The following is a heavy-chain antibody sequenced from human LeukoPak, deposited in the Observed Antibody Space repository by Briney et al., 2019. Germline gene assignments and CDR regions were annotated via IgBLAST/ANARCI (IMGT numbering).Heavy chain of an antibody. CDR3: ARAGAGVAVADY. V-gene: IGHV1-3*01. J-gene: IGHJ4*02. D-gene: IGHD6-19*01. Sequence: ASVKVSCKASGYTFTSYAMHWVRQASGQRLEWMGWINAGNGNTKYSRKFQGRVTITRDTSASTAYMELSSLRSEDTAVYYCARAGAGVAVADYWGQGTLVTVSS. CDR2: INAGNGNT. CDR1: GYTFTSYA.